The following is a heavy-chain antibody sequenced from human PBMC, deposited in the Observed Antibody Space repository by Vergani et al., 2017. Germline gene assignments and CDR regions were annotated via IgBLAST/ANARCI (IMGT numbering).Heavy chain of an antibody. V-gene: IGHV3-21*01. D-gene: IGHD2-21*02. J-gene: IGHJ5*02. Sequence: EVQLVESGGGLVQPGGSLRLSCAASGFTFSSYSMNWVRQAPGKGLEWVSSISSSSSYIYYADSVKGRFTISRDNAKNSLYLQMNSLRAEDTAVYYCARVVVVTAIAWFDPWGQGTLVTVSS. CDR1: GFTFSSYS. CDR3: ARVVVVTAIAWFDP. CDR2: ISSSSSYI.